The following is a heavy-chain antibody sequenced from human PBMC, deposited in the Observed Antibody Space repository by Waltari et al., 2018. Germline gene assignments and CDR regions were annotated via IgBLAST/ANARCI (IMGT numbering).Heavy chain of an antibody. Sequence: EVQLVDSGGGLIQPGGSLRLSCAASGFIVSTKYMSWGRQAPGKGLEWVSIIFSGGDTYYADSVKGQFTISRDNSKNTVYLQMNNLRAEDTAVYYCAASPGSSRAPFDDWGQGTLVTVSS. CDR1: GFIVSTKY. CDR3: AASPGSSRAPFDD. CDR2: IFSGGDT. J-gene: IGHJ4*02. V-gene: IGHV3-53*01. D-gene: IGHD2-2*01.